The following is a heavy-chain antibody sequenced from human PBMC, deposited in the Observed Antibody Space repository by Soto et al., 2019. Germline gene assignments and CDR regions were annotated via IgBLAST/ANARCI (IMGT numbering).Heavy chain of an antibody. J-gene: IGHJ3*02. CDR1: GGSISSSNW. Sequence: SETLSLTCAVSGGSISSSNWWSWVRQPPGKGLEWIGEIYHSGSTNYNPSLKSRVTISVDKSKNQFSLKLSSVTAADTAVHYCASAQMMSAFDIWGQGTMVTVSS. V-gene: IGHV4-4*02. CDR3: ASAQMMSAFDI. D-gene: IGHD3-16*01. CDR2: IYHSGST.